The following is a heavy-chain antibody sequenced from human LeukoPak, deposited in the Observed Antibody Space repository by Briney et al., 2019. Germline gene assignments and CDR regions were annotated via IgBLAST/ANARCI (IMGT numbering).Heavy chain of an antibody. J-gene: IGHJ5*02. V-gene: IGHV4-39*07. D-gene: IGHD3-10*01. Sequence: HSETLSLTCTVSRGSISSSSYYWGWIRQPPGKGLEWIGSIYYSGSTYYNPSLKSRVTISVDTSKNQFSLKLSSVTAADTAVYYCASDYYGSGSYAETNWFDPWGQGTLVTVSS. CDR1: RGSISSSSYY. CDR2: IYYSGST. CDR3: ASDYYGSGSYAETNWFDP.